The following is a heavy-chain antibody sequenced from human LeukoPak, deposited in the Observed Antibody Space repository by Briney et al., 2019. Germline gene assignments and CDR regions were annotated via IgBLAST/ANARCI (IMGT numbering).Heavy chain of an antibody. CDR3: AREGYYDSSGYYYYYYYYMDV. V-gene: IGHV4-39*07. CDR1: GGSISSSSYY. CDR2: IYYSGST. J-gene: IGHJ6*03. D-gene: IGHD3-22*01. Sequence: SETLSLTCTVSGGSISSSSYYWGWIRQPPGKGLEWIGSIYYSGSTYYNPSLKSRVTISVDTSKNQFSLKLSSVTAADTAVYYCAREGYYDSSGYYYYYYYYMDVWGKGTTVTVSS.